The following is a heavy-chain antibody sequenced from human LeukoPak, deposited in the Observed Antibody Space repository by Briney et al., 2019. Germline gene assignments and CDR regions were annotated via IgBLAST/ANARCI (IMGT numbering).Heavy chain of an antibody. D-gene: IGHD4-17*01. CDR1: GVTVSSNY. J-gene: IGHJ6*02. CDR3: AKDQRYGDYGMDV. CDR2: ISGSGGST. Sequence: PGGSLRLSCAASGVTVSSNYMSWVRQAPGKGLEWVSAISGSGGSTYYADSVKGRFTISRDNSKNTLYLQMNSLRAEDTAVYYCAKDQRYGDYGMDVWGQGTTVTVSS. V-gene: IGHV3-23*01.